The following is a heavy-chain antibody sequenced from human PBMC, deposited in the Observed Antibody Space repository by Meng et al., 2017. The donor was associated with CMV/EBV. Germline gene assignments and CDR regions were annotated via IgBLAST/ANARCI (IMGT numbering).Heavy chain of an antibody. J-gene: IGHJ6*02. Sequence: GESLKISCAASGFTFSSYAMHWVRQAPGKGLERVAVISYDGSNKYYADSVKGRFTISRDNSKNTLYLQMNSLRAEDTAVYYCARGLKPELIAARPYYYYGMDVWGQGTTVTVSS. V-gene: IGHV3-30*04. D-gene: IGHD6-6*01. CDR1: GFTFSSYA. CDR2: ISYDGSNK. CDR3: ARGLKPELIAARPYYYYGMDV.